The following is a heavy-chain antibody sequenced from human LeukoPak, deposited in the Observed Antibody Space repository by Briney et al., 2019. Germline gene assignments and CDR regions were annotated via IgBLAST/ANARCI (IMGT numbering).Heavy chain of an antibody. CDR3: AIKYGDYLPDAFDI. CDR2: IIPIFGTA. D-gene: IGHD4-17*01. Sequence: SVKVSCKASGGTFSSYAISWVRQAPGQGLEWMGGIIPIFGTANYAQKFQGRVTITTDESTSTAYMELSSLRSEDTAVYYCAIKYGDYLPDAFDIWGQGTMVTVSS. V-gene: IGHV1-69*05. CDR1: GGTFSSYA. J-gene: IGHJ3*02.